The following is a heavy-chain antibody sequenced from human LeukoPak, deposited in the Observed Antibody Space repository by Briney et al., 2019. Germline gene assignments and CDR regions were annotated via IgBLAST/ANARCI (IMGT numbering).Heavy chain of an antibody. CDR2: VSSSSYI. CDR3: ARREVWWWAIDY. V-gene: IGHV3-21*01. J-gene: IGHJ4*02. Sequence: PGGSLRLSCAASGFSFSSYSMNWVRQALGKGLEWVSSVSSSSYISYADSVKGRFTISRDNAKKSLYLQMNSLRAEDTAVYYCARREVWWWAIDYWGQGTLVTVSS. CDR1: GFSFSSYS. D-gene: IGHD2-21*01.